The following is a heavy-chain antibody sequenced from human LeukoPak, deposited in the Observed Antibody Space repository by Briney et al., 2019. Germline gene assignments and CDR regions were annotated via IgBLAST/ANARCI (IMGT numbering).Heavy chain of an antibody. V-gene: IGHV4-39*07. Sequence: SETLSLTCTVSGGSIISSSYYWGWIRQPPGKGLEWIGNSYYSGSTYYNPSLKSRVTISVDTSKNQFSLRLSSVTAADTAVYYCARVSGITMIVVVKHDAFDIWGQGTMVIVSS. CDR1: GGSIISSSYY. J-gene: IGHJ3*02. D-gene: IGHD3-22*01. CDR2: SYYSGST. CDR3: ARVSGITMIVVVKHDAFDI.